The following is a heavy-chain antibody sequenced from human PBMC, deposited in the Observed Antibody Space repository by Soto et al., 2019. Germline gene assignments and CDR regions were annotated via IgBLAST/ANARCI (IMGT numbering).Heavy chain of an antibody. V-gene: IGHV3-13*01. D-gene: IGHD3-3*01. CDR2: IGTAGDT. CDR1: GFPFSNYD. CDR3: ARASLDHGDFCSGYSINAFDM. Sequence: EVQLVESGGGLVQPGGSLRLSCAASGFPFSNYDMHWVRQAPGKGLEWVSGIGTAGDTYYPGSVKGRFAISRENAMNSVYLQMNSLRAADTAVYYCARASLDHGDFCSGYSINAFDMWGQGTMVTVSS. J-gene: IGHJ3*02.